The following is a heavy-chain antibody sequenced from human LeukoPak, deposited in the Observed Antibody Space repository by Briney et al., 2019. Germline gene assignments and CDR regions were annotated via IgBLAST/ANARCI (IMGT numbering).Heavy chain of an antibody. D-gene: IGHD1-26*01. V-gene: IGHV5-51*01. Sequence: GESLKISCKGSGYRFTTYWIGWVRQMPGKGLEWMGIIYPGDSDTRYSPSFQGQVTISADKSINTAYLQWSSLKASDTAMYYCASRESGSDTTHIWFDPWGQGTLVTVSS. CDR1: GYRFTTYW. J-gene: IGHJ5*02. CDR3: ASRESGSDTTHIWFDP. CDR2: IYPGDSDT.